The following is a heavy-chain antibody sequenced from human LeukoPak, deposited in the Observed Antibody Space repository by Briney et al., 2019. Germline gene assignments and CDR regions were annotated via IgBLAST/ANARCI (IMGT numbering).Heavy chain of an antibody. J-gene: IGHJ5*02. Sequence: SETLSLTCAVYGGSFSGYYWSWIRQPPGEGLEWIGEINHSGSTNYNPSLKSRVTISVDTSKNQFSLKLSSVTAADTAVYYCARGGCSSTSCSSYDWFDPWGQGTLVTVSS. V-gene: IGHV4-34*01. D-gene: IGHD2-2*01. CDR2: INHSGST. CDR3: ARGGCSSTSCSSYDWFDP. CDR1: GGSFSGYY.